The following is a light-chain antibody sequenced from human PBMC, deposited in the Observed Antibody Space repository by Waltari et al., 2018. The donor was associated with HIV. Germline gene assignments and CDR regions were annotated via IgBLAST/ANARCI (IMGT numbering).Light chain of an antibody. J-gene: IGKJ1*01. CDR3: QQYNNWWT. CDR1: QSVSSN. Sequence: EIVMTQSTATLSLSPGERATLSCRASQSVSSNLAWYQQKPGQAPRLLIYDASTRATGIPARFSGSGSGTEFSLTISSLQSEDFALYYCQQYNNWWTFGQGTKVEIK. CDR2: DAS. V-gene: IGKV3-15*01.